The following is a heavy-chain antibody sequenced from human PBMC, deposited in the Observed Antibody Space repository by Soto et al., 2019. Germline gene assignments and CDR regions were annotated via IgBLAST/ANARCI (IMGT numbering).Heavy chain of an antibody. V-gene: IGHV1-69*13. J-gene: IGHJ6*02. Sequence: GASVKVSCKASGGTFGSYAISWVRQAPGQGLEWMGGIIPIFGTANYAQKFQGRVTITADESTSTAYMELSSLRSEDTAVYYCARCDGANTWLLWGADYYYGMDVWGQGTTVTVSS. CDR1: GGTFGSYA. CDR2: IIPIFGTA. D-gene: IGHD3-3*01. CDR3: ARCDGANTWLLWGADYYYGMDV.